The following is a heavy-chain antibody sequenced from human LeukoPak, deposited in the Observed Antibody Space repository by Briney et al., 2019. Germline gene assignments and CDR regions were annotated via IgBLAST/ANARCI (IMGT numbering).Heavy chain of an antibody. J-gene: IGHJ1*01. CDR2: INPNTGGT. CDR3: ARENFVPATQS. D-gene: IGHD3-10*02. CDR1: GYTFSHYH. Sequence: ASVRLSCKTSGYTFSHYHMHWVRQAPGQGLEWMGWINPNTGGTSYAQKFQGRVAMTRDTSSNTAYMEVSRLTSDDTSVYYCARENFVPATQSWGAGNLVTVSS. V-gene: IGHV1-2*02.